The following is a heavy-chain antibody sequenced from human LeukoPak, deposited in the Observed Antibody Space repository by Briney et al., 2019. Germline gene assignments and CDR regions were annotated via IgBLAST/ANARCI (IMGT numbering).Heavy chain of an antibody. J-gene: IGHJ6*02. CDR2: INQDGSAK. CDR3: ARAISMVWGLIYYGMDV. V-gene: IGHV3-7*01. CDR1: GFSFRNYW. D-gene: IGHD3-10*01. Sequence: GGSLGPSCAASGFSFRNYWMNWARQAPGKGLEWVAIINQDGSAKYYEDSVKGRFTISRDNAKNSLYLQMNSLRVEDTAVYYCARAISMVWGLIYYGMDVWGQGTTVTVSS.